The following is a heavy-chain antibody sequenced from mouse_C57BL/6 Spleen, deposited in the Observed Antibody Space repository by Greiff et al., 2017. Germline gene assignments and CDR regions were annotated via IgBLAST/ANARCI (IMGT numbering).Heavy chain of an antibody. V-gene: IGHV1-15*01. CDR2: IDPETGGT. J-gene: IGHJ3*01. CDR1: GYTFTDYE. Sequence: VQLQQSGAELVRPGASVTLSCKASGYTFTDYEMHWVKQTPVHGLEWIGAIDPETGGTAYNQKFKGKAILTADKSSSTAYMELRSLTSEDSAVYYCTRGNLYYYGSSSWFADWGKGTLVTVSA. D-gene: IGHD1-1*01. CDR3: TRGNLYYYGSSSWFAD.